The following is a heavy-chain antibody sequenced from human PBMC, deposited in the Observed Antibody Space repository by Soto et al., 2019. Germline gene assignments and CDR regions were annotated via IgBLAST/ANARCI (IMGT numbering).Heavy chain of an antibody. Sequence: RRSLRLSCLASGLPINVTYLSWVRQAPEKGLEWLSVLYADESTYYIDSVKHRFRISRDNSKNTLYLQMDSLRVDDTAVYFCARTAAGDTPRTHWYFDLWGRGTPVTVSS. J-gene: IGHJ2*01. CDR3: ARTAAGDTPRTHWYFDL. D-gene: IGHD5-18*01. V-gene: IGHV3-53*01. CDR2: LYADEST. CDR1: GLPINVTY.